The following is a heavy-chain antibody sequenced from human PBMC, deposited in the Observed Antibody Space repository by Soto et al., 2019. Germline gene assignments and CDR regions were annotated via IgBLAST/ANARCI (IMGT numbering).Heavy chain of an antibody. J-gene: IGHJ3*01. CDR3: AYSTGCYRHDV. D-gene: IGHD6-19*01. Sequence: QVQLQESGPGLVKPSGTLSLTCAVSGDSISNSRWWTWVRQPPGKGLEWIGDIFHSGDTNYNPSLKSRVFISVDKSQNPFSLKVSSVTAADTAVYYCAYSTGCYRHDVWGQGTLVTVSS. V-gene: IGHV4-4*02. CDR2: IFHSGDT. CDR1: GDSISNSRW.